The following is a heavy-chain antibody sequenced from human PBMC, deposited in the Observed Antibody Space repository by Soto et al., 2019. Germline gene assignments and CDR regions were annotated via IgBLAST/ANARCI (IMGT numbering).Heavy chain of an antibody. J-gene: IGHJ4*02. V-gene: IGHV1-46*01. CDR2: INPSGGST. CDR3: ARGHYYDSSGYYHYFDY. D-gene: IGHD3-22*01. CDR1: GYTFTSYY. Sequence: ASVKVSCKASGYTFTSYYMHWVRQAPGQGLEWMGIINPSGGSTSYAQKFQGRVTMTRDTSTSTVYMELSSLRSEDTAVYHCARGHYYDSSGYYHYFDYWGQGTLVTVSS.